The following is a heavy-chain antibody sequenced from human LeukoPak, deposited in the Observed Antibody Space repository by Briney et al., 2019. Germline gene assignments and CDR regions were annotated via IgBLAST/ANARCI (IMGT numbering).Heavy chain of an antibody. D-gene: IGHD2-15*01. Sequence: ASVKVSCKVSGYTLTELSMHWVRQAPGKGLEWMGGFDPEDGETIYAQKFQGRVTMTEDTSTDTAYMELSSLRSEDTAVYYCATDRCSGGSCYYGMDVWGQGTTVTVSS. CDR1: GYTLTELS. CDR3: ATDRCSGGSCYYGMDV. J-gene: IGHJ6*02. CDR2: FDPEDGET. V-gene: IGHV1-24*01.